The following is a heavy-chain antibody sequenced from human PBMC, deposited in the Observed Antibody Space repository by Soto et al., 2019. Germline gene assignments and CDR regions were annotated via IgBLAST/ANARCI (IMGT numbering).Heavy chain of an antibody. CDR3: ARGRHYSEFDY. V-gene: IGHV1-2*02. CDR2: INPNTYGTT. CDR1: GYTLTDYY. D-gene: IGHD2-21*01. Sequence: ASVKVSCKAAGYTLTDYYFHWVRQAPGQGLEWMGWINPNTYGTTTYAQKFQGRVTLTRDTSTRTAYMELSSLRSDDTAVYYCARGRHYSEFDYWGQGTLVTVSS. J-gene: IGHJ4*02.